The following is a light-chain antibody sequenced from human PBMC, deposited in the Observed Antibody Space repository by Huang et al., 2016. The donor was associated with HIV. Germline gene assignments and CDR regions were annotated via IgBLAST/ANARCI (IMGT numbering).Light chain of an antibody. CDR2: DAS. V-gene: IGKV1-33*01. CDR1: QDISTY. Sequence: DIQMTQSPSSLSASVGDRVTITCQASQDISTYLKWYQQKPGKAPKHLIYDASNLGTGVPSRFSGSGSGTDFTFTISSLQPEDIATYYCQQYDNLPSLTFGGGTKVEIK. CDR3: QQYDNLPSLT. J-gene: IGKJ4*01.